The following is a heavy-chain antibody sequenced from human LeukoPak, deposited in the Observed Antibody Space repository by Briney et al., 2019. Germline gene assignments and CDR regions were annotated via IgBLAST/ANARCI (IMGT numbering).Heavy chain of an antibody. CDR3: ARGGGRFDY. CDR2: TYYRSKWYN. J-gene: IGHJ4*02. D-gene: IGHD2-15*01. Sequence: SQTLSLTCAISGDSVSSDSTGWNWIRQSPSRGLEWLGGTYYRSKWYNDYAVSVKSRITINPDTSKNQFSLQLNSVTPEDTAVYYCARGGGRFDYWGQGTLVTVSS. CDR1: GDSVSSDSTG. V-gene: IGHV6-1*01.